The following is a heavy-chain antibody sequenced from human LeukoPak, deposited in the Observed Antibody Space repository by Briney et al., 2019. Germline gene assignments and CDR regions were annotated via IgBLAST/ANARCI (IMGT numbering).Heavy chain of an antibody. CDR1: GGSLSGYY. CDR3: ARVYWGGRGDFDY. J-gene: IGHJ4*02. CDR2: INHSGST. D-gene: IGHD7-27*01. Sequence: PSEPLSLTCAVYGGSLSGYYWSWLRQPPGKGLEWIGEINHSGSTNYHPYLKSRVTISVVPSKTQFSLKQSSGTAADSAVYYCARVYWGGRGDFDYWGQGTLVTASS. V-gene: IGHV4-34*01.